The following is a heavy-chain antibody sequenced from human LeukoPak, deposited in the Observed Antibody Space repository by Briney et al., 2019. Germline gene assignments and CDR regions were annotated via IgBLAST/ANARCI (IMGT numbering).Heavy chain of an antibody. CDR3: ARDPLKDGYNLDAFDI. V-gene: IGHV3-21*06. CDR1: GFTLSRYT. J-gene: IGHJ3*02. CDR2: ISSSSSYI. D-gene: IGHD5-24*01. Sequence: GGSLRLSCAASGFTLSRYTMNWVRQAPGKGLEWVSSISSSSSYIYYADSVKDRFTISGDNAKNSLYLQMNSLRAEDTAVYYCARDPLKDGYNLDAFDIWGQGTMVTVSS.